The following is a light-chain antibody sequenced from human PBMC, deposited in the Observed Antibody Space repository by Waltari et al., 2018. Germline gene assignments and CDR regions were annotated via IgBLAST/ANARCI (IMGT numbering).Light chain of an antibody. CDR2: DAS. CDR3: QPSYKLPPT. V-gene: IGKV1-39*01. J-gene: IGKJ1*01. Sequence: DILMTQSQSSLSASVGDRITIKCLAGQIISILLNWYHQKPGKAPKLLISDASTLQSGVPSRFSGSGSGTDFTLTIISLQPDDFGNYYCQPSYKLPPTFGLGTKVEI. CDR1: QIISIL.